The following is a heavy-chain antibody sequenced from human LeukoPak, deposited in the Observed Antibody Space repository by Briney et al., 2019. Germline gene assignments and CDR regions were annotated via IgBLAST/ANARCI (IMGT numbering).Heavy chain of an antibody. CDR3: ARDQRYCSSSSCPWEPFDY. D-gene: IGHD2-2*01. V-gene: IGHV3-7*05. J-gene: IGHJ4*02. Sequence: GGSLRLCCAASGFAVSSNYMSWVRQAPGKGLEWVANIKQDGSEKYYVDSVKGRFTISRDNAKNSLYLQMNSLRAEDTAVYYCARDQRYCSSSSCPWEPFDYWGQGTLVTVSS. CDR1: GFAVSSNY. CDR2: IKQDGSEK.